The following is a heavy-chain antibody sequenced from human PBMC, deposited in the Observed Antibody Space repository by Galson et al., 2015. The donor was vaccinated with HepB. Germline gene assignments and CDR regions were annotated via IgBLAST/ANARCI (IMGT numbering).Heavy chain of an antibody. V-gene: IGHV3-33*01. Sequence: SLRLSCAASGFTFTNYGMHWVRQAPGKGLEWVAVIWHDGNNKYYADSVKGRFTISRDNSKNTLYLQMNSLSAEDTAVYYCARGRYCSTSKCYAGKEWFDPWGQGTLVTVSS. CDR3: ARGRYCSTSKCYAGKEWFDP. CDR1: GFTFTNYG. CDR2: IWHDGNNK. J-gene: IGHJ5*02. D-gene: IGHD2-2*01.